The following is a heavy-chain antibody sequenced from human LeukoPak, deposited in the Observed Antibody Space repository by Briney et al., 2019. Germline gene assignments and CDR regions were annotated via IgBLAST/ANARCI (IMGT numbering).Heavy chain of an antibody. D-gene: IGHD6-13*01. CDR1: GFTFSSCS. CDR2: ISSSGAYI. V-gene: IGHV3-21*01. CDR3: ARGRFGSC. Sequence: PGGSLRLSCAASGFTFSSCSMNWVRQAPGKGLEWVSSISSSGAYIYYGGSVKGRFTISRDNAKNSLYLQMNSLRAEDMAVYYCARGRFGSCWGQGTLVTVSS. J-gene: IGHJ1*01.